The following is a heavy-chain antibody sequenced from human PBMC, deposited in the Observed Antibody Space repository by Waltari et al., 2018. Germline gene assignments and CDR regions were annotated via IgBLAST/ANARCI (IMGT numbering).Heavy chain of an antibody. CDR1: DFTVNTHY. J-gene: IGHJ4*02. CDR2: IHGDGTT. V-gene: IGHV3-53*01. D-gene: IGHD3-16*01. CDR3: TRDRRSYSSSGYALGGMHY. Sequence: EVQLVESGGGWMQPGGSLRLSCATSDFTVNTHYVSWVRQAPGKGWGWASVIHGDGTTHYAESVKGRFTISRDSSKNTVYLQMDSLRVGDAAVYYCTRDRRSYSSSGYALGGMHYWGQGTLVTVSS.